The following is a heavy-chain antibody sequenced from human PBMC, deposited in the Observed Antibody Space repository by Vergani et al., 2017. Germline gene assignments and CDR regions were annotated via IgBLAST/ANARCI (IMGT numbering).Heavy chain of an antibody. CDR1: GYTFTGHY. D-gene: IGHD2-2*01. V-gene: IGHV1-2*02. CDR2: INPNSGGT. CDR3: AGDIVVGPAAVQHDAFDI. J-gene: IGHJ3*02. Sequence: QVQLVQSGAEVKKPGASVKVSCKASGYTFTGHYMHWVRQAPGQGLEWMGWINPNSGGTNYAQKFQGRVTMTRDTSISTAYMELSRLRSDDTAVYYCAGDIVVGPAAVQHDAFDIWGQGTMVTVSS.